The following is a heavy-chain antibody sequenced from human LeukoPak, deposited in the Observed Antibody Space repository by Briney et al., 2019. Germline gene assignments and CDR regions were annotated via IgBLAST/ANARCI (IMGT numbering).Heavy chain of an antibody. Sequence: SETLSLTCTVSGGSISSYYWSWIRQPAGKGLEWIGRIYTSGSTNYNPSLKSRVTISVDTSKNQFSLKLSSVTAADTAVYYCAREAETYYYDSSGPSGYGYWGQGTLVTVSS. J-gene: IGHJ4*02. D-gene: IGHD3-22*01. V-gene: IGHV4-4*07. CDR1: GGSISSYY. CDR2: IYTSGST. CDR3: AREAETYYYDSSGPSGYGY.